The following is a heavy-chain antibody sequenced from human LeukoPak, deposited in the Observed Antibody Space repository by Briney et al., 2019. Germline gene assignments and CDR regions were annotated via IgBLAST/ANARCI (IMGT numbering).Heavy chain of an antibody. D-gene: IGHD3-22*01. CDR2: IKQDGREK. CDR3: VRDRGYYDTTGYFLGDR. V-gene: IGHV3-7*01. Sequence: GGSLRLSCTASRFSFSSYWMTWTRPSPGTGLEGVAQIKQDGREKHYVDSVKGRFSISRDNAKKSMFLQMNSLRAEDTAVYYCVRDRGYYDTTGYFLGDRWGQGTLIIVSS. J-gene: IGHJ5*02. CDR1: RFSFSSYW.